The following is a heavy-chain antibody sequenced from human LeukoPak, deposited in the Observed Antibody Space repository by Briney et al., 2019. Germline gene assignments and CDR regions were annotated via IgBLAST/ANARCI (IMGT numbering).Heavy chain of an antibody. CDR2: IYTSGST. CDR1: GGSISSGSYY. J-gene: IGHJ6*03. V-gene: IGHV4-61*02. Sequence: TSVTLSLTCTVSGGSISSGSYYWSWIRQPAGKGLEWIGRIYTSGSTNYNPSLKSRVTISVDTSKNQFSLKLSSVTAADTAVYYCARAPVGPAVTDYYYYYYYMDVWGKGTTVTVSS. CDR3: ARAPVGPAVTDYYYYYYYMDV. D-gene: IGHD4-11*01.